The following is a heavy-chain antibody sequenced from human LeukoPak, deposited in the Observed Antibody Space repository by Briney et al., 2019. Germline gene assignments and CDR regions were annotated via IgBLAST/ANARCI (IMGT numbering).Heavy chain of an antibody. CDR3: ARVDSSGRYSAFDI. CDR2: MNPNSGNT. CDR1: GYTSTSYD. V-gene: IGHV1-8*03. Sequence: ASVKVSCKASGYTSTSYDINWVLQATGQGLEWMGWMNPNSGNTGYAQKFQGRVTITRNTSISTAYMELSSLRSEDTAVYYCARVDSSGRYSAFDIWGQGTMVTVSS. D-gene: IGHD6-19*01. J-gene: IGHJ3*02.